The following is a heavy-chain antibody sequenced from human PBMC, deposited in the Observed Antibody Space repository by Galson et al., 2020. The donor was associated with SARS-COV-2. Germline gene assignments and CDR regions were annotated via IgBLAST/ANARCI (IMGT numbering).Heavy chain of an antibody. CDR1: GGSISSSVHY. D-gene: IGHD4-17*01. CDR2: IYYSGYT. CDR3: ARHGGDYGDTPFDP. J-gene: IGHJ5*02. V-gene: IGHV4-39*01. Sequence: SETLSLTCSVSGGSISSSVHYWAWIRQPPGEGLEWIGSIYYSGYTYYNPTLKSRLTVSVDTSQNHFSLRLTSVTAADTAVYYCARHGGDYGDTPFDPWGQGILVTFSS.